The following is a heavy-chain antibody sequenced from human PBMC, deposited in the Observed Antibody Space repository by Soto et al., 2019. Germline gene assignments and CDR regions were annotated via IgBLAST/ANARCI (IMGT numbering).Heavy chain of an antibody. Sequence: ASVKVSCKASGYTFTSYGISWVLQAPGQGLEWMGWISAYNGNTNYAQKLQGRVTMTTDTSTSTAYMELRSLRSDDTAVYYCARELGSYDFWSGYYGYYYGMDVWGQGTTVTVSS. V-gene: IGHV1-18*01. D-gene: IGHD3-3*01. CDR3: ARELGSYDFWSGYYGYYYGMDV. CDR2: ISAYNGNT. J-gene: IGHJ6*02. CDR1: GYTFTSYG.